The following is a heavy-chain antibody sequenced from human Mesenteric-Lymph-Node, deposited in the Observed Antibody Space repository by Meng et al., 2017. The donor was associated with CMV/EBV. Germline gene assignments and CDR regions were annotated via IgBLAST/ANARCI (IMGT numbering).Heavy chain of an antibody. CDR2: ISSSGSTI. CDR1: GFTFSSYE. V-gene: IGHV3-48*03. CDR3: ARSRLQYFDWLDGFDI. J-gene: IGHJ3*02. Sequence: GGSLRLSCAASGFTFSSYEMNWVRQAPGKGLEWVSYISSSGSTIYYADSVKGRFTISRDNAKNSLYLQMNSLRAEDTAVYYCARSRLQYFDWLDGFDIWGQGTMVTVSS. D-gene: IGHD3-9*01.